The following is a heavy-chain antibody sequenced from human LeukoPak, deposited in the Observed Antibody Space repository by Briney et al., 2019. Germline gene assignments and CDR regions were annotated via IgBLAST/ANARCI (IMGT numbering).Heavy chain of an antibody. V-gene: IGHV3-23*01. CDR2: ISGSGGST. D-gene: IGHD4-17*01. CDR1: GFTVSSNY. Sequence: GGSLRLSCAASGFTVSSNYMSWVRQAPGKGLEWVSAISGSGGSTYYADSVKGRFTISRDNSKNTLYLQMNSLRAEDTAVYYCTTVTTKYYWGQGTLVTVSS. CDR3: TTVTTKYY. J-gene: IGHJ4*02.